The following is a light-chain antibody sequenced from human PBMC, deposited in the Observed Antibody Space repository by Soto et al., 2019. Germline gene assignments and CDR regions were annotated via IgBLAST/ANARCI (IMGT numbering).Light chain of an antibody. J-gene: IGLJ2*01. CDR1: SGHSNYA. CDR2: LNSDGSH. V-gene: IGLV4-69*01. Sequence: QSVLTQSPSASASLGASVKLTCTLSSGHSNYAIAWHQQQSEKGPRYLMKLNSDGSHSKGDGIPDRFSGSSSGAERYLTISSLQSEDEADYYCQTWGSGIVLFGGGTQLTVL. CDR3: QTWGSGIVL.